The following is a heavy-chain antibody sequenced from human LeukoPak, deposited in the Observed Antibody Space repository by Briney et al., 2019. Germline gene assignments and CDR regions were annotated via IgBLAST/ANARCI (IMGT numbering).Heavy chain of an antibody. CDR2: IYPGDSDT. CDR3: ARQGSNYDMDV. Sequence: GESLNISCKGSGYSFTSYWIGWVRQMPGKGLEWMGIIYPGDSDTRYSPSFQGHVTISAAKTISTTSLQWSSLKASDTAMCYCARQGSNYDMDVCGKGTTVTVSS. V-gene: IGHV5-51*01. CDR1: GYSFTSYW. J-gene: IGHJ6*03.